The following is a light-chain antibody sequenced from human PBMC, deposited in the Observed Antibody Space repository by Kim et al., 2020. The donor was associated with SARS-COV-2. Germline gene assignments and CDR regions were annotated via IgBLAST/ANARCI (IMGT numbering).Light chain of an antibody. Sequence: QSITISRTGTSGGVGTYDYVSWYQQHPGKAPKLLIYGVSNRPSGVSNRFSGSKSGNTASLTISGLQAEDEAVYYCDSYTSSSTPVVFGGGTKVTVL. CDR3: DSYTSSSTPVV. CDR1: SGGVGTYDY. J-gene: IGLJ2*01. CDR2: GVS. V-gene: IGLV2-14*03.